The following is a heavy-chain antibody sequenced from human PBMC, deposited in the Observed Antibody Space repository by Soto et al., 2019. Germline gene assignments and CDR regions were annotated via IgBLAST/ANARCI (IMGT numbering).Heavy chain of an antibody. CDR2: ISSSSSYI. J-gene: IGHJ3*02. CDR3: ARDGLVLFYSNDAFDI. Sequence: GGSLRLSCAASGFTFSSYSMNWVRQAPGKGLEWVSSISSSSSYIYYADSVKGRFTISRDNAKNSLYLQMNSLRAEDTAVYYCARDGLVLFYSNDAFDIWGQGTMVTVSS. D-gene: IGHD4-4*01. V-gene: IGHV3-21*01. CDR1: GFTFSSYS.